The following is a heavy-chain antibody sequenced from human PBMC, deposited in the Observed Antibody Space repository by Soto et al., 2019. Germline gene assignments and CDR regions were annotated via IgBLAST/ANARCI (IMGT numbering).Heavy chain of an antibody. CDR3: ARQLRYFDWFLPVFDY. V-gene: IGHV1-18*01. CDR1: GYTFTSYG. CDR2: ISAYNGNT. Sequence: ASVKVSCKASGYTFTSYGISWVRQAPGQGLEWMGWISAYNGNTNYAQKLQGRVTMTTDTSTSTAYMELRSLRSDDTAVYYCARQLRYFDWFLPVFDYWGQGTLVTSPQ. D-gene: IGHD3-9*01. J-gene: IGHJ4*02.